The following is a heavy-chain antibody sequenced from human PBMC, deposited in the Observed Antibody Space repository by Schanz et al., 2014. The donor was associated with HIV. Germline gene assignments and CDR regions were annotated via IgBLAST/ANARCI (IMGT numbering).Heavy chain of an antibody. D-gene: IGHD3-3*01. CDR1: GFTFDDFA. CDR2: ISWNSGGT. CDR3: AKDQGYDFWSGYYNYYNMDV. V-gene: IGHV3-9*01. J-gene: IGHJ6*02. Sequence: EVQLLESGGGLVQPGGSLRLSCVVSGFTFDDFAMHWVRQTPGKGLEWVSGISWNSGGTGYGDSVKGRFTISRDNSKKTLYLQMNSLRTEDTAVYYCAKDQGYDFWSGYYNYYNMDVWGQGTTVTVSS.